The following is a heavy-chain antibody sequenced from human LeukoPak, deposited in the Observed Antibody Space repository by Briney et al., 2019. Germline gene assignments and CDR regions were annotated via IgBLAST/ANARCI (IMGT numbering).Heavy chain of an antibody. J-gene: IGHJ3*02. CDR3: AREGRYYYDSSGPRPYAFEI. V-gene: IGHV5-51*01. D-gene: IGHD3-22*01. CDR1: GYSFTSYW. CDR2: IYPGDSDT. Sequence: GESLKISCKGSGYSFTSYWIGWVRQMPGKGLEWMGIIYPGDSDTRYSPSFQGQVTISADKSISTAYLQWSSLKASDTGMYYCAREGRYYYDSSGPRPYAFEIWCQGTMATVTS.